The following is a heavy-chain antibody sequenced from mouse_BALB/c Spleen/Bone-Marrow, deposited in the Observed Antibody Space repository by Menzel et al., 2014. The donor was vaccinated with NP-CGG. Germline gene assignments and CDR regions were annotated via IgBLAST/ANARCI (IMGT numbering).Heavy chain of an antibody. CDR2: INPGSGGT. CDR1: GYAFTNYL. D-gene: IGHD4-1*01. J-gene: IGHJ2*01. V-gene: IGHV1-54*01. Sequence: QVQLKQSGAELVRPGTSVKVSCKASGYAFTNYLIEWVKQRPGQGLEWIGVINPGSGGTNYNEKFKGKATLTADKSSNTAYMQLSSLTSDDSAVYFCARRELGEFDYWGQGTTLTVSS. CDR3: ARRELGEFDY.